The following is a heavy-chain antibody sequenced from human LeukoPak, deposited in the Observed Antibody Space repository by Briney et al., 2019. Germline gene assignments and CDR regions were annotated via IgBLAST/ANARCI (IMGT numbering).Heavy chain of an antibody. CDR3: ARDCSGGSCYSLDAFDI. CDR1: GFTFRSYS. V-gene: IGHV3-21*01. D-gene: IGHD2-15*01. CDR2: ISSSSSYI. Sequence: GGSLRLSCAASGFTFRSYSMNWVRQAPGKGLEWVSSISSSSSYIYYGDSVRGRFTISRDNAKNSLYLQMNSLRAEDTAVYYCARDCSGGSCYSLDAFDIWGQGTMVTVSS. J-gene: IGHJ3*02.